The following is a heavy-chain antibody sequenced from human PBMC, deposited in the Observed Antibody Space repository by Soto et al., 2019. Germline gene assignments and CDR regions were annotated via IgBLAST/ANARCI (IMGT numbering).Heavy chain of an antibody. V-gene: IGHV3-53*01. CDR1: GLTVSNNY. CDR3: ARGPNDGFI. CDR2: IYSGGNT. J-gene: IGHJ3*02. Sequence: EVQLVESGGGLIQPGGSLRLSCAASGLTVSNNYMSWVRQAPGKGLEWVSVIYSGGNTNYADSVKGRFIISRDNSKNTVPLQMTNLRAEDTAVYYGARGPNDGFIWGQGTTVTVS. D-gene: IGHD1-1*01.